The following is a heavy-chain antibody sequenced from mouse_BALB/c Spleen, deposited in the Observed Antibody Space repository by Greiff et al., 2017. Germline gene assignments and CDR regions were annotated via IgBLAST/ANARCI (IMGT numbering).Heavy chain of an antibody. Sequence: QVQLKESGPGLVAPSQSLSITCTVSGFSLSRYSVHWVRQPPGKGLEWLGMIWGGGSTDYNSALKSRLSISKDNSKSQVFLKMNSLQTDDTAMYYCARNVETQDSSGTAWFAYWGQGTLVTVSA. CDR3: ARNVETQDSSGTAWFAY. CDR1: GFSLSRYS. CDR2: IWGGGST. J-gene: IGHJ3*01. D-gene: IGHD3-2*01. V-gene: IGHV2-6-4*01.